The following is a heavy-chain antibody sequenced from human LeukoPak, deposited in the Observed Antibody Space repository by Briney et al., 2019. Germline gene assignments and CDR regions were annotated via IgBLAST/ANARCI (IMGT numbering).Heavy chain of an antibody. D-gene: IGHD6-19*01. V-gene: IGHV4-59*01. J-gene: IGHJ4*02. CDR1: VGSISSYY. Sequence: SETLSLACTVSVGSISSYYWSWIRQPPGKGLEWIGYIYYSGSTNFNPSLKSRVTISVDTSKSQFSLKLSSVTAADTAVYYCARLKSVALAGPYYSDYWGQGTLVTVSS. CDR2: IYYSGST. CDR3: ARLKSVALAGPYYSDY.